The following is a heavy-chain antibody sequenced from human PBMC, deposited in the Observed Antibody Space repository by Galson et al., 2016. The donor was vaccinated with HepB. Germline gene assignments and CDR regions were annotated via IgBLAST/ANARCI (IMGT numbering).Heavy chain of an antibody. D-gene: IGHD2-21*01. CDR3: AHRGFQGIA. J-gene: IGHJ4*02. CDR2: IYWDDAK. Sequence: PALVKPTQIPTLTCTFSGFSPSTGGVGVGWIRRPPGKALEWLAPIYWDDAKLYSPSLKCRLSITKDTSKNPVILTVTNMDTVDTATYDCAHRGFQGIAWGQGTLVTVPS. V-gene: IGHV2-5*02. CDR1: GFSPSTGGVG.